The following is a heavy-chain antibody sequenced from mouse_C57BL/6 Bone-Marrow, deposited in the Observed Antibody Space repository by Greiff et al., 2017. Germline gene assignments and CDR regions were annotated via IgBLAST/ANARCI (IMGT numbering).Heavy chain of an antibody. D-gene: IGHD1-1*01. V-gene: IGHV5-17*01. CDR3: ARARVHYGAMDY. CDR1: GFTFSDYG. CDR2: ISSGSSTI. J-gene: IGHJ4*01. Sequence: EVKLVESGGGLVKPGGSLKLSCAASGFTFSDYGMHWVRQAPEKGLEWVAYISSGSSTIYYADTVKGRFTITRDNAKNTLFLQMTSMMSEDAAMYYCARARVHYGAMDYWGQGTSVTVSS.